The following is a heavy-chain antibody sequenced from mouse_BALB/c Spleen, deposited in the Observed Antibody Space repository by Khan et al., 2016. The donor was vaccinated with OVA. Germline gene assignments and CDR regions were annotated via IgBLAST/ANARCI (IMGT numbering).Heavy chain of an antibody. Sequence: QVQLQQSGPGLVAPSQSLSITCTVSGSSSISYGVSWARQTPGKGLDWLGVIWSDGNTNYHSSLKSGLTITKDNSKSQVLLILNSLRTDDTATYYCAISFYGYDWFADWGQGTLVTVSA. J-gene: IGHJ3*01. CDR1: GSSSISYG. CDR3: AISFYGYDWFAD. V-gene: IGHV2-3*01. CDR2: IWSDGNT. D-gene: IGHD2-2*01.